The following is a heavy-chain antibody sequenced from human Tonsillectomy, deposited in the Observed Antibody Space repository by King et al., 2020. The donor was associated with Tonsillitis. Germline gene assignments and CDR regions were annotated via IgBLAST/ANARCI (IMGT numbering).Heavy chain of an antibody. J-gene: IGHJ4*02. CDR3: ARAASLSDTATTYYFDY. Sequence: QLQESGPGLVKPSETLSLTCVVSAYSISSGYCWGWIRQPPGKGLEWIGSMYHSGSTYYTPSLKSRVTISADTPKNQFSLKLSAGTAADTAVYYCARAASLSDTATTYYFDYWGQGTLVTVSS. CDR1: AYSISSGYC. CDR2: MYHSGST. V-gene: IGHV4-38-2*01. D-gene: IGHD5-18*01.